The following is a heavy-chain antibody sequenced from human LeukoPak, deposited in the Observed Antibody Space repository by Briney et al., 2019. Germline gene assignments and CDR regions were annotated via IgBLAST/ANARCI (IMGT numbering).Heavy chain of an antibody. CDR2: ISGSGGST. J-gene: IGHJ4*02. CDR1: GFTFSSYG. CDR3: AKVAYWGGDCYRDY. Sequence: PGGSLRLPCAASGFTFSSYGMSWVRQAPGKGREWVSAISGSGGSTYYADSVKGRFTISRDNSKNTLYLQMNSLRAEDTAVYYCAKVAYWGGDCYRDYWGQGTLVTVSS. D-gene: IGHD2-21*02. V-gene: IGHV3-23*01.